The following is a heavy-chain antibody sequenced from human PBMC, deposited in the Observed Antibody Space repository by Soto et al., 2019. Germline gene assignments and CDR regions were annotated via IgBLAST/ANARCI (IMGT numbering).Heavy chain of an antibody. V-gene: IGHV3-30*18. CDR1: GFTLSNTG. D-gene: IGHD6-13*01. J-gene: IGHJ5*01. CDR3: AKDWGSSGWFNWFAS. CDR2: ISHDGFSQ. Sequence: QVQLVESGGGVVQPGTSLRLACVVSGFTLSNTGVHWVRQAPGKGLEWVAMISHDGFSQHYVDSVKGRFTISRDNSKNTLYLQMNSLRPEDTSVYYCAKDWGSSGWFNWFASWGQGTLVIVSP.